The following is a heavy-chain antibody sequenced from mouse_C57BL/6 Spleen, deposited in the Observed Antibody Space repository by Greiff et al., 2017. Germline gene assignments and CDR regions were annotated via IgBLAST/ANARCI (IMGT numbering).Heavy chain of an antibody. D-gene: IGHD1-1*01. CDR1: GYTFTSYW. V-gene: IGHV1-64*01. Sequence: QVQLQQPGAELVKPGASVKLSCKASGYTFTSYWMHWVKQRPGHGLEWIGMIHPNSGSTNYNEKFKSKATLSVDKSSSTAYMQLSSLTSEDSAVYYCARDGSSPGYFDVWGTGTTVTVSS. CDR2: IHPNSGST. CDR3: ARDGSSPGYFDV. J-gene: IGHJ1*03.